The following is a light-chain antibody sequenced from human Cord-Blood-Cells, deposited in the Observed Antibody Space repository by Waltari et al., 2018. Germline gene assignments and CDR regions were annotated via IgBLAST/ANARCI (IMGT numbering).Light chain of an antibody. V-gene: IGKV1-8*01. CDR1: QGISSY. CDR2: AAS. Sequence: AIRITQSPSSLSAYTGDRVTLTCRASQGISSYLTWYQQKPGKAPKLLIYAASTLQSGVPSRFSGSGSGTDFTLTISCLQSEDFATYYCQQYYSYPYTFGQGTKLEIK. CDR3: QQYYSYPYT. J-gene: IGKJ2*01.